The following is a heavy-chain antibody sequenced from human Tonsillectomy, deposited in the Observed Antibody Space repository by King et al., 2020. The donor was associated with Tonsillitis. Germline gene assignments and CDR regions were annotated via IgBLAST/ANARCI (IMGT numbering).Heavy chain of an antibody. CDR1: GFTFSNYG. V-gene: IGHV3-30*18. CDR3: AKDPNAIVVVPAVYSGMAV. D-gene: IGHD2-2*01. Sequence: VQLVESGGGVVQPGRSLRLSCAASGFTFSNYGMHWVRQAPGKGLEWVAVISYDGSKKYYPDSVKGRFTISRDNSKTTLYLQMNSLRAEDTAVYYCAKDPNAIVVVPAVYSGMAVWGQGTTVTVSS. CDR2: ISYDGSKK. J-gene: IGHJ6*02.